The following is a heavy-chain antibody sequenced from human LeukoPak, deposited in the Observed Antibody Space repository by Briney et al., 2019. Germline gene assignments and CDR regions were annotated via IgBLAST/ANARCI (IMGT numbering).Heavy chain of an antibody. V-gene: IGHV3-53*04. CDR2: IYSGGST. Sequence: PGGSLRLSCAASGFTVSSNYMSWVRQTPGKGLEWVSVIYSGGSTYYADSVKGRFTISRHNSKNTLYLQMNSLRAEDTAVYYCARHRGSSSWTSDSSEDYWGQGTLVTVSS. D-gene: IGHD6-13*01. CDR1: GFTVSSNY. J-gene: IGHJ4*02. CDR3: ARHRGSSSWTSDSSEDY.